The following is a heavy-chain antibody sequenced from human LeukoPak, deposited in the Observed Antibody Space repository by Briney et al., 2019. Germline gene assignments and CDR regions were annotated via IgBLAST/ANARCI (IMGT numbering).Heavy chain of an antibody. J-gene: IGHJ6*02. D-gene: IGHD3-22*01. V-gene: IGHV4-31*03. Sequence: PSQTLSLTCTVSGGSISSGGYYWRWIRQHPGKGLEWIGYIYYSGSTYYNPSLKSRVTISVDTSKNQFSLKLSSVTAADTAVYYCARDLYYYDSSGYYLPRNYYYYGMDVWGQGTTVTVSS. CDR2: IYYSGST. CDR3: ARDLYYYDSSGYYLPRNYYYYGMDV. CDR1: GGSISSGGYY.